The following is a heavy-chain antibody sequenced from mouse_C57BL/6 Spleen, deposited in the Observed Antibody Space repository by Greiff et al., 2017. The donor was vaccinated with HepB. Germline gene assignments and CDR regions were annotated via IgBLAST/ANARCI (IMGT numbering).Heavy chain of an antibody. V-gene: IGHV1-80*01. Sequence: QVQLQQSGAELVKPGASVKISCKASGYAFSSYWMNWVKQRPGKGLEWIGQIYPGDGDTNYNGKFKGKATLTADKSSSTAYMQLSSLTSEDSAVYFCARFADSSGYNYFDYWGQGTTLTVSS. CDR2: IYPGDGDT. D-gene: IGHD3-2*02. CDR3: ARFADSSGYNYFDY. CDR1: GYAFSSYW. J-gene: IGHJ2*01.